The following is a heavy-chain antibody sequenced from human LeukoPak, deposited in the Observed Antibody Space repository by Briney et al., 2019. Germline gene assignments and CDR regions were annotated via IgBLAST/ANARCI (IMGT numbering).Heavy chain of an antibody. D-gene: IGHD7-27*01. CDR3: ASLTGGSLVSGGYYMDV. V-gene: IGHV1-2*02. J-gene: IGHJ6*03. Sequence: GASVKVSCKASGYTFTGYYMHWVRQAPGQGLEWMGWINPNSGGTNYAQKFQGRVTMTRDTSISTAYMELSRLRSDDTAVYYCASLTGGSLVSGGYYMDVWGKGTTVTVSS. CDR1: GYTFTGYY. CDR2: INPNSGGT.